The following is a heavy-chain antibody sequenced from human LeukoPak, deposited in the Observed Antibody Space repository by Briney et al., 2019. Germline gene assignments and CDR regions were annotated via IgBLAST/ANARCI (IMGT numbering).Heavy chain of an antibody. CDR3: ARHESAVGALFH. CDR1: GGTMSSYY. V-gene: IGHV4-59*08. J-gene: IGHJ4*02. D-gene: IGHD1-26*01. Sequence: SETLSLTCTVAGGTMSSYYWSWIRQSPGKGLEWIGYIYSTGSTNSSPSLKSRVSISIDTSKNQFSLSLRSVSAADTAVYYCARHESAVGALFHWGQGVLVTVSS. CDR2: IYSTGST.